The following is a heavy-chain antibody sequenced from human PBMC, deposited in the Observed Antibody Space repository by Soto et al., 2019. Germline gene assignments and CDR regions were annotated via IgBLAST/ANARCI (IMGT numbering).Heavy chain of an antibody. CDR3: AREPSQWAAAATDAFDI. V-gene: IGHV6-1*01. J-gene: IGHJ3*02. Sequence: LSQTLSLTCAISGDSVSSNSAAWNWIRQSPSRGLEWLGRTYYRSKWYNDYAVSVKSRITINPDTSKNQFSLQLNSVTPEDTAVYYCAREPSQWAAAATDAFDIWGQGTMVTVSS. D-gene: IGHD6-13*01. CDR1: GDSVSSNSAA. CDR2: TYYRSKWYN.